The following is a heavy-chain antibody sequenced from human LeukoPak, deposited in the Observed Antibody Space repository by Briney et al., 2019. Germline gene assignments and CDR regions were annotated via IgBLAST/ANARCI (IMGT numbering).Heavy chain of an antibody. V-gene: IGHV4-31*03. Sequence: SQTLSLTCTVSGGSISSGGYYWSWIRQHPGKGLEWFGYIYYSGSTYYNPSLKSRVTISVDTSKNQFSLKLSSVTAADTAVYYCARRTPKLYYYYMDVWGKGTTVTVSS. J-gene: IGHJ6*03. CDR1: GGSISSGGYY. CDR3: ARRTPKLYYYYMDV. D-gene: IGHD1/OR15-1a*01. CDR2: IYYSGST.